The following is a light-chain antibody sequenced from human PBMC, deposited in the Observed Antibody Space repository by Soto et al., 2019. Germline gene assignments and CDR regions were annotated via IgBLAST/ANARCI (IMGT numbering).Light chain of an antibody. Sequence: ESVLIPAAGTSSLSQGERATLSCRASQSVSSSYLAWYQQKPGQAPRLLIYGASFRVTGIPDRFSGSGSGTDFTLTICRMEPEDSAVYYCQDHRRTLGQRTK. CDR3: QDHRRT. CDR1: QSVSSSY. CDR2: GAS. V-gene: IGKV3-20*01. J-gene: IGKJ1*01.